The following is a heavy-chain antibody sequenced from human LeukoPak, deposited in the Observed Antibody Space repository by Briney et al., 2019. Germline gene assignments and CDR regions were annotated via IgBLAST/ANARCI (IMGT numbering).Heavy chain of an antibody. CDR2: IYYSGST. D-gene: IGHD4-23*01. J-gene: IGHJ5*02. Sequence: SETLSLTCTVSGGSISSSSYYWGWIRQPPGKGLEWIGSIYYSGSTYYNPSLKSRVTISVDTSKNQFSLKLSSVTAADTAVYYCARALPTTVATPGWFDPWGQGTLVTVSS. CDR1: GGSISSSSYY. V-gene: IGHV4-39*07. CDR3: ARALPTTVATPGWFDP.